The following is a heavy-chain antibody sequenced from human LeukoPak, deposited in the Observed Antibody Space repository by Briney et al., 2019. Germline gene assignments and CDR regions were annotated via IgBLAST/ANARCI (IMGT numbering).Heavy chain of an antibody. CDR1: GFTFSSYS. CDR2: ISSSSSYI. Sequence: PGGSLRLSCAASGFTFSSYSMNWVRQAPGKGLEWVSSISSSSSYIYYADSVKGRFTISRDNSKNTLYLQMNSLRAEDTAVYYCAKGSSGWYRLFDYWGQGTLVTVSS. CDR3: AKGSSGWYRLFDY. J-gene: IGHJ4*02. V-gene: IGHV3-21*04. D-gene: IGHD6-19*01.